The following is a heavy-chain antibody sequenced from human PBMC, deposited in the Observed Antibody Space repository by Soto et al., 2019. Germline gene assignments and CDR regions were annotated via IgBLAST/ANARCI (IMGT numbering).Heavy chain of an antibody. Sequence: LVQSGTEVKKPGASVKVSCKSTGYTSSNYGITWVRQAPGQGLEWMGWISAYNGDTNYAQDVQGRVTMTIDKSTSTADMELRSLRSDDTAVYYCARGTSVTRVDYWGQGTLVTVSS. D-gene: IGHD4-17*01. CDR3: ARGTSVTRVDY. CDR2: ISAYNGDT. J-gene: IGHJ4*02. V-gene: IGHV1-18*01. CDR1: GYTSSNYG.